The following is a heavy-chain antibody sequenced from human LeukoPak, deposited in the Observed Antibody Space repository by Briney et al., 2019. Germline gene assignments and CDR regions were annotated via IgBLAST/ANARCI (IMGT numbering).Heavy chain of an antibody. V-gene: IGHV1-69*13. CDR2: IIPIFGTA. Sequence: SVKVSCKASGGTFSSYAISWVRQAPGQGLEWMGGIIPIFGTANYAQKFQGRVVITADESTSTAYMELSSLRSEDTAVYYCARTYGGKLWSWFDPWGQGTLVTVSS. J-gene: IGHJ5*02. CDR1: GGTFSSYA. D-gene: IGHD4-23*01. CDR3: ARTYGGKLWSWFDP.